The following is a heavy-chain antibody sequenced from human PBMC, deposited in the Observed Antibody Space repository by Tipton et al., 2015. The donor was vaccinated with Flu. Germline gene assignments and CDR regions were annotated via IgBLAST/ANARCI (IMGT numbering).Heavy chain of an antibody. D-gene: IGHD3-10*01. V-gene: IGHV4-34*01. CDR1: GGPFSGYY. CDR2: INDSGST. J-gene: IGHJ4*02. CDR3: ARGLYGSGSYQWRYFDS. Sequence: TLSLTCAVYGGPFSGYYWSWIRQPPGKGLEWIGEINDSGSTNYNPSLKSRVTISVDTSKNQFSLKLSSVTAADTAVYYCARGLYGSGSYQWRYFDSWGQGTLVTVSS.